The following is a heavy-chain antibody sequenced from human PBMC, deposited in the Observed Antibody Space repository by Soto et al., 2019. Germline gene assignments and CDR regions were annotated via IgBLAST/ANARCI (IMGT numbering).Heavy chain of an antibody. CDR1: GGSISSGGYS. Sequence: QLQLQESGSGLVKPSQTLSLTCAVSGGSISSGGYSWSWIRQPPGKGLEWIGYIYHSGSTYYNPSLKSRVTIXVXRXXNQFSLKLSPATAADTAVYYCARGLLVTAADAFDIWGQGTMVTVSS. J-gene: IGHJ3*02. D-gene: IGHD2-21*02. V-gene: IGHV4-30-2*01. CDR3: ARGLLVTAADAFDI. CDR2: IYHSGST.